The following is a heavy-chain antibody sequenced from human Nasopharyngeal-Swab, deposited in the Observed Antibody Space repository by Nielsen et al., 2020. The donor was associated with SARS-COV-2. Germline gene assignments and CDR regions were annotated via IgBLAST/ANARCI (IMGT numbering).Heavy chain of an antibody. Sequence: GESLKISCSASGFTFSSYAMHWVRQAPGKGLEYVSAISSNGGSTYYADSVKGRFTISRDNSKNTLYLQMNSLRAEDTAVYYCVKGPDYDFWSGYYTGIIGYWGQGTLVTVSS. CDR1: GFTFSSYA. V-gene: IGHV3-64D*08. CDR3: VKGPDYDFWSGYYTGIIGY. CDR2: ISSNGGST. D-gene: IGHD3-3*01. J-gene: IGHJ4*02.